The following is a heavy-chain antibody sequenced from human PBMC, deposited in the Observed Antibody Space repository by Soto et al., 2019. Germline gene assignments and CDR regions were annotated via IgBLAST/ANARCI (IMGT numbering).Heavy chain of an antibody. CDR2: ISSSSSYT. J-gene: IGHJ3*02. CDR3: ARDEDLGIAVAEAHNDAFDI. V-gene: IGHV3-11*05. CDR1: GFTFSDYY. D-gene: IGHD6-19*01. Sequence: QVQLVESGGGLVKPGGSLRLSCAASGFTFSDYYMSWIRQAPGKGLEWVSYISSSSSYTNYADSVKGRFTISRDNAKNSLNLKMNSRRAEDTAVYYCARDEDLGIAVAEAHNDAFDIWGQGTMVTVSS.